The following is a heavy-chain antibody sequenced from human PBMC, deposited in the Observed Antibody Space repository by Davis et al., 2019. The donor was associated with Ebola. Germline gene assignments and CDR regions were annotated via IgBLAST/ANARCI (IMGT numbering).Heavy chain of an antibody. Sequence: ASVKVSCKASGYTFTGYYIHWVRQAPGQGLEWMGWISAYSGNTNYAQKLQGRVTMTTDTSTSTAYMDLRSLRSDDTAVYYCARVGAPYYFDYWGQGTLVTVSS. J-gene: IGHJ4*02. CDR2: ISAYSGNT. CDR1: GYTFTGYY. V-gene: IGHV1-18*04. CDR3: ARVGAPYYFDY. D-gene: IGHD1-26*01.